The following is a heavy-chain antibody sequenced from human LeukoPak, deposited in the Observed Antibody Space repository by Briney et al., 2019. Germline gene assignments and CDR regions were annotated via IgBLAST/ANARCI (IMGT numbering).Heavy chain of an antibody. CDR1: GSSISSYY. Sequence: PSETLSLTCTVSGSSISSYYWSWIRQPPGKGLEWIGYIYYSGSTNYNPSLKSRVTISVDTSKNQFSLKLSSVTAADTAVYHCATHRYYDFWSGYSHNYGMDVWGQGTTVTVSS. D-gene: IGHD3-3*01. CDR3: ATHRYYDFWSGYSHNYGMDV. V-gene: IGHV4-59*08. J-gene: IGHJ6*02. CDR2: IYYSGST.